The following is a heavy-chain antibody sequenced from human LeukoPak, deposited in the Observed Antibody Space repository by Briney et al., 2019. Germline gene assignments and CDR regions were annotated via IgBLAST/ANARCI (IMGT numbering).Heavy chain of an antibody. CDR3: ARVGLVDNEYGFYFYMDV. V-gene: IGHV1-18*01. Sequence: ASVKVSCKPSGYTFSDYGITWVRQAPGQGIEWMGWISGYNGNTNYAESLQGRVIMTIDTSTSTAYMDLRSLRSDDTAVYYCARVGLVDNEYGFYFYMDVWGKGTTVIVSS. CDR2: ISGYNGNT. D-gene: IGHD4/OR15-4a*01. J-gene: IGHJ6*03. CDR1: GYTFSDYG.